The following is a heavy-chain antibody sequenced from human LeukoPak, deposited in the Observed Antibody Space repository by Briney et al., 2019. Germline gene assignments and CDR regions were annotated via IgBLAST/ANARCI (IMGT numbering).Heavy chain of an antibody. CDR3: AREGGGNWFDP. CDR2: IKQDGSEK. CDR1: GFTFSSYW. D-gene: IGHD3-16*01. Sequence: GGSPRLSCAASGFTFSSYWMSWVRQAPGKGLEWVANIKQDGSEKYYVDSVKGRFTISRDNAKNSLYLQMNSLRAEDTAVYYCAREGGGNWFDPWGQGTLVTVSS. J-gene: IGHJ5*02. V-gene: IGHV3-7*03.